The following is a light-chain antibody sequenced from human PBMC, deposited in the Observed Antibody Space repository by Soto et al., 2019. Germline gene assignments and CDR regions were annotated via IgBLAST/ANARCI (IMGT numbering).Light chain of an antibody. J-gene: IGLJ1*01. CDR1: ISNIGRNI. CDR2: SNH. CDR3: ASWDDSPNGFYV. V-gene: IGLV1-44*01. Sequence: QSVLTQPPSASGTPGQRVTISCSGGISNIGRNIVNWYKQLPGTAPKLLIYSNHQRPSGVPDRFPGSKSGTSASLAISGLQSEDEAEYFCASWDDSPNGFYVFGTGTKVTVL.